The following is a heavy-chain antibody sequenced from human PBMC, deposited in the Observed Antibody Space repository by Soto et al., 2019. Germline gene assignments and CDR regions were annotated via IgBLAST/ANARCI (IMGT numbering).Heavy chain of an antibody. D-gene: IGHD3-22*01. J-gene: IGHJ4*02. CDR1: WFTFSSYA. CDR3: AKVPPYYDSSVYYFIFDY. Sequence: AGGSLRPSCAASWFTFSSYAMSWVRPAPGEGLGCFLFFSGSGVSTYYADSVKGRLTISRNNSKNTFYLQMNSLRAEDTALFYFAKVPPYYDSSVYYFIFDYWGQGTLVTVPS. CDR2: FSGSGVST. V-gene: IGHV3-23*01.